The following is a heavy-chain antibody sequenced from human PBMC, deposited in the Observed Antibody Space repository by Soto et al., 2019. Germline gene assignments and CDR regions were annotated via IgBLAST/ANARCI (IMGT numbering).Heavy chain of an antibody. J-gene: IGHJ5*02. CDR1: GFTFSSYS. V-gene: IGHV3-21*01. D-gene: IGHD2-15*01. CDR3: ARDLLSEEFDP. CDR2: ISSSSSYI. Sequence: EVQLVESGGGLVKPGGSLRLSCAASGFTFSSYSMNWVRQAPGKGLEWVSSISSSSSYIYYADSVKGRFTISRDNAKNSLDLQMNSLRAEDTAVYYCARDLLSEEFDPWGQGTLVTVSS.